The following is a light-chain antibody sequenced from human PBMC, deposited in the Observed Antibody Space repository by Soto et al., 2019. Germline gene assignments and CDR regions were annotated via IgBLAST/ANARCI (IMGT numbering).Light chain of an antibody. V-gene: IGLV2-14*01. CDR3: SSYTSSSTPYV. CDR1: SSDVGGYNY. J-gene: IGLJ1*01. Sequence: QSALTQPASVSGSPGQSITITCTGTSSDVGGYNYVSWYQQHPGKAPKLMIYDVSNRPSGVSNRFYGSKSGNTASLTISGLQAEDEADYYCSSYTSSSTPYVFGTRTKVTAL. CDR2: DVS.